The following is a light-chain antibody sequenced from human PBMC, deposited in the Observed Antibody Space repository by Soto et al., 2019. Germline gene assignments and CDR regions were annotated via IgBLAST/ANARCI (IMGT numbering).Light chain of an antibody. Sequence: ENQMTQSPSSLSASVGDRVSITFRSIQSISTWLAWYQQQPGRAPRLLIYDASSLQSGVPSRFSGNGSRTEFTLTISSLQHEDFSSYYCQHYYNYPWTFGQGTKVDI. CDR3: QHYYNYPWT. CDR1: QSISTW. V-gene: IGKV1-5*01. CDR2: DAS. J-gene: IGKJ1*01.